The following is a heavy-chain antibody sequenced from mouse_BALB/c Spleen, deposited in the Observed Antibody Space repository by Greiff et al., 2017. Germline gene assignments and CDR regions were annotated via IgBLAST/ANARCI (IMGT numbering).Heavy chain of an antibody. J-gene: IGHJ3*01. Sequence: QVQLKESGPGLVQPSQSLSITCTVSGFSLTSYGVHWVRQSPGKGLEWLGVIWSGGSTDYNAAFISRLSISKDNSKSQVFFKMNSLQANDTAIYYCARNNYYDYSWFAYWGQGTLVTVSA. CDR2: IWSGGST. CDR3: ARNNYYDYSWFAY. V-gene: IGHV2-2*02. D-gene: IGHD2-4*01. CDR1: GFSLTSYG.